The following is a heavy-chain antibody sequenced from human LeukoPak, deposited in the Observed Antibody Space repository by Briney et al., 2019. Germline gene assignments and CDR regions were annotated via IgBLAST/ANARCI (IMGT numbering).Heavy chain of an antibody. CDR1: GFTFSDAW. J-gene: IGHJ5*02. Sequence: GGSLRLSCVDSGFTFSDAWMNWVRQVPGKGLDWIGRIKSKTHGETTEYAAPVKGRFTISRDDSKNTLYLQMNSLKIEDSGLYYCATRGATYTYGYSWFDPWGQGTLVTVSS. V-gene: IGHV3-15*01. D-gene: IGHD5-18*01. CDR2: IKSKTHGETT. CDR3: ATRGATYTYGYSWFDP.